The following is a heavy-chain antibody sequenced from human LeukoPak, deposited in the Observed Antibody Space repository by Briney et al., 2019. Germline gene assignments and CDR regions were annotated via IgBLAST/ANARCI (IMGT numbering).Heavy chain of an antibody. CDR1: GFPISSYA. CDR2: ISGSGGST. J-gene: IGHJ4*02. Sequence: GGSLRLSCEASGFPISSYAMNWVRQAPGKGLEWVSTISGSGGSTYYADSVKGRFTISRDKSKNTVHLQMNSLRAEDTAVYYCAKERGYGYNHIDYWGQGTLVIVSS. D-gene: IGHD5-24*01. CDR3: AKERGYGYNHIDY. V-gene: IGHV3-23*01.